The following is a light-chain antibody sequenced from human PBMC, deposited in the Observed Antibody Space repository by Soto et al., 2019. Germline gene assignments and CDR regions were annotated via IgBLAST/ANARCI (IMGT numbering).Light chain of an antibody. V-gene: IGKV1-39*01. CDR1: QPIANY. CDR3: QQSAKIPRT. J-gene: IGKJ1*01. Sequence: DIQMTQSPSSLSASVGDRVTIACRASQPIANYVSWYPQKPGKPPKSLIYAASTLQSGVSPRFSGSGSGTEFTLTITSLRPEDSAVYYCQQSAKIPRTFGQGTKVEI. CDR2: AAS.